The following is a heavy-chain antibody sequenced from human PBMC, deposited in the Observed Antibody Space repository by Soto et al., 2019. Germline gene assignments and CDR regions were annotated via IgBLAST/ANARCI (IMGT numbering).Heavy chain of an antibody. Sequence: RGSLRLSFAAPGFIFPSYSMPSVLQAPVKVLQWVTNIKEDGSEKFYVDSVKGRFTISRDNAKNSLYLELNGLSADDTAIYYCARCYDGSGNSDALDIWGQGTMV. V-gene: IGHV3-7*03. CDR1: GFIFPSYS. J-gene: IGHJ3*02. D-gene: IGHD5-12*01. CDR2: IKEDGSEK. CDR3: ARCYDGSGNSDALDI.